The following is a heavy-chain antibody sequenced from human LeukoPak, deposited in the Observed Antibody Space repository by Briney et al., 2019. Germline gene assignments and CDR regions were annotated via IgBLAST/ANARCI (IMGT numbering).Heavy chain of an antibody. V-gene: IGHV1-69*05. CDR1: GGTFSSYA. Sequence: ASVKVSCKASGGTFSSYAISWVRQAPGQGLEWMGGIIPIFGTANYAQKFQGRVTITTDESTSTAYMELSSLRSEDTAVYYCARDQKVWSGYYTPYHWFDPWGQGTLVTVSS. D-gene: IGHD3-3*01. CDR2: IIPIFGTA. CDR3: ARDQKVWSGYYTPYHWFDP. J-gene: IGHJ5*02.